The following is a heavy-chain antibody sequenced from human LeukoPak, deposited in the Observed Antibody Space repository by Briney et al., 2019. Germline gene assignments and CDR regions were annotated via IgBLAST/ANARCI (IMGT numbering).Heavy chain of an antibody. CDR2: IIPIFGTA. Sequence: GSSVKVSCKASGGTFSSYAISWVRQAPGQGLEWMGRIIPIFGTANYAQKFQGRVTITTDESTSTAYMELSSLRSEDTAVYYCAREAVAGTKGAFDIWGQGTMVTVSS. CDR1: GGTFSSYA. D-gene: IGHD6-19*01. CDR3: AREAVAGTKGAFDI. V-gene: IGHV1-69*05. J-gene: IGHJ3*02.